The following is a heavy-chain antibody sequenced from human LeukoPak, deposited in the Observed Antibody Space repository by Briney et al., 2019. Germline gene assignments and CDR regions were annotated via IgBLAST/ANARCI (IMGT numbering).Heavy chain of an antibody. J-gene: IGHJ4*02. V-gene: IGHV3-30*18. D-gene: IGHD6-13*01. CDR2: ISYDGSSK. Sequence: PGRSLRLSCAASGFTFSSYGMHWVRQAPGKGLEWVAVISYDGSSKYYADSVKGRFTISRDNSKNTLYLQMNSLRAEDTAVYYCAKDRQQQLDLDYWGQGTLVTVSS. CDR1: GFTFSSYG. CDR3: AKDRQQQLDLDY.